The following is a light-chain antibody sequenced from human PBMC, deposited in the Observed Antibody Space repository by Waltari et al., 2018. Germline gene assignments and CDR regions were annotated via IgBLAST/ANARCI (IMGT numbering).Light chain of an antibody. Sequence: EIVLTQSPATLSLSPGDRATLSCRASQTVRSNYLAWYQQKSGLAPRLLIYDASKRATGIPDRFSGSGSGTDFTLTITRLEPEDFAVYFCQQYLSSPWTFGLGTKVEIK. CDR1: QTVRSNY. V-gene: IGKV3D-20*01. J-gene: IGKJ1*01. CDR2: DAS. CDR3: QQYLSSPWT.